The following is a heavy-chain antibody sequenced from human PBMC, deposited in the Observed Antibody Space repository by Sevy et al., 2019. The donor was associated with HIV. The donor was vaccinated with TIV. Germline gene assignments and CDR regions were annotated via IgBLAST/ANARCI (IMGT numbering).Heavy chain of an antibody. J-gene: IGHJ4*02. Sequence: GGSLRLSCAASGFTLNNYWMNWVRQAPGKGLEWVANIKQDGSVKYYVDSVKGLFTISRDNARNFVFLQMNSLRVEDTALYYCVRAIAADGSFWGQGTLVTVSS. CDR1: GFTLNNYW. CDR3: VRAIAADGSF. CDR2: IKQDGSVK. D-gene: IGHD6-13*01. V-gene: IGHV3-7*01.